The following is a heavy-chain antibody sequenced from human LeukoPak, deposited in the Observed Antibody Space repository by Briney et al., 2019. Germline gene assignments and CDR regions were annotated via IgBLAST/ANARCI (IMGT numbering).Heavy chain of an antibody. J-gene: IGHJ6*02. CDR3: ATRYCSGGSCPNRPYYYGMDV. Sequence: GASVKVSCKASGGTFISYTISWVRQAPGQGLEWMGRIIPILGIANYAQKSQGRVTITADKSTSTAYMELSSLRSEDTAVYYCATRYCSGGSCPNRPYYYGMDVWGQGTTVTVSS. D-gene: IGHD2-15*01. CDR1: GGTFISYT. CDR2: IIPILGIA. V-gene: IGHV1-69*02.